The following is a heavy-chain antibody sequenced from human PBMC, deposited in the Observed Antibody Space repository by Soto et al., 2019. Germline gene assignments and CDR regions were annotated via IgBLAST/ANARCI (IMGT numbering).Heavy chain of an antibody. CDR1: GYTFTSYD. CDR2: MNPNSGNT. CDR3: ARGSTMFYNWFDP. J-gene: IGHJ5*02. V-gene: IGHV1-8*01. Sequence: ASVKVSCKASGYTFTSYDINWVRQATGQGLECMGWMNPNSGNTGYAQKFQGRVTMTRNTSISTAYMELSSLRSEDTAVYYCARGSTMFYNWFDPWGQGTLVTVSS. D-gene: IGHD3-10*02.